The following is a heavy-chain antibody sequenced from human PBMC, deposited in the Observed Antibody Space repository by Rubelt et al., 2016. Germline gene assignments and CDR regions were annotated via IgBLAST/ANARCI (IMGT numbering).Heavy chain of an antibody. Sequence: GSLRLSCAASGFTFTTYWMSWVRQAPGKGLEWVSVVSASGGGTFYADSVKGRFTISRDNAKDLVFLDMHSLRAEDTAVYYCAKNSRRELPVDPWGQGTLVTVSS. CDR2: VSASGGGT. J-gene: IGHJ5*02. V-gene: IGHV3-23*01. CDR3: AKNSRRELPVDP. CDR1: GFTFTTYW. D-gene: IGHD1-7*01.